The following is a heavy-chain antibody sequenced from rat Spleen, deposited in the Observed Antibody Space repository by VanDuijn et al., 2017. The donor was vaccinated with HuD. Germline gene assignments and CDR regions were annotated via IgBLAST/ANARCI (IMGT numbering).Heavy chain of an antibody. V-gene: IGHV5-29*01. CDR2: ISWGGSST. Sequence: EVQLVESGGGLVQPGSPLKLSCAASGFTFSSNWLNWIRQAPKNGLEWVASISWGGSSTYYLDNVKGRFTISRDNAKNALYLQMNNLRSEDTAIYYCTRYYEGYVMDAWGQGVSVTVSS. CDR3: TRYYEGYVMDA. CDR1: GFTFSSNW. J-gene: IGHJ4*01. D-gene: IGHD1-12*01.